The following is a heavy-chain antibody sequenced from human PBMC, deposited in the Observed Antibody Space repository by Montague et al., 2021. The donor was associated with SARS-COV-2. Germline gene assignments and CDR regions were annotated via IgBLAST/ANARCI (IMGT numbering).Heavy chain of an antibody. CDR3: ARVRAVPAAMRIFSLGRSYYGMDV. CDR2: INHSGST. V-gene: IGHV4-34*01. CDR1: GGSFSGYY. Sequence: SETLSLTCAVYGGSFSGYYWSWIRQPPGKGLEWIGEINHSGSTNYSPSLKSRVTISVDTSKNQFSLKLSSATAADTAVYYCARVRAVPAAMRIFSLGRSYYGMDVWGQGTTVTVSS. D-gene: IGHD2-2*01. J-gene: IGHJ6*02.